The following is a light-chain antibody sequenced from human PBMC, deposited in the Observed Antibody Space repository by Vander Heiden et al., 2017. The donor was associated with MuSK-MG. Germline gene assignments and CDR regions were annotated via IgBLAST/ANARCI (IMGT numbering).Light chain of an antibody. CDR2: DAS. V-gene: IGKV3-11*01. Sequence: VLTQSPPTLSLSPGETATLSCRTSQSVSSYLAWYQQKPGQAPRLLIYDASNRATGIPARFSGSGSGTDFTLTISSLEPEDFAVYYCQQRSNWPPWTFGQGTKVEIK. CDR3: QQRSNWPPWT. J-gene: IGKJ1*01. CDR1: QSVSSY.